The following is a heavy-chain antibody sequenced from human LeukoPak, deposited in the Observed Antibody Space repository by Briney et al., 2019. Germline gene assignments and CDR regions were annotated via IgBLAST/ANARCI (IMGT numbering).Heavy chain of an antibody. J-gene: IGHJ4*02. D-gene: IGHD6-19*01. CDR3: AKGLAVAGHFDY. V-gene: IGHV3-23*01. CDR1: GFTFSSHA. Sequence: GGSLRLSCAASGFTFSSHAMSWVRQAPGKGLEWVSAISGSGGSTYYADSVKGRFTITREKPKNTLYLQMNSLRAEDTAVYYCAKGLAVAGHFDYWGQGTLVTVSS. CDR2: ISGSGGST.